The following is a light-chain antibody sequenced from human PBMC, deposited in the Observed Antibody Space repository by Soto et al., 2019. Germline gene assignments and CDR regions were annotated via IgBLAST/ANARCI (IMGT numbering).Light chain of an antibody. V-gene: IGLV2-14*01. J-gene: IGLJ2*01. CDR1: SSDVGGYNY. CDR3: SSYTSSSTLDVV. CDR2: DVS. Sequence: QSVLTQPASVSGSPGQSITISCTGTSSDVGGYNYVSWYQQHPGKAPKLMIYDVSNRPSGVSNRFSCSKSGNTASLTISGRQAEGEDDYYCSSYTSSSTLDVVFGGGTKLTVL.